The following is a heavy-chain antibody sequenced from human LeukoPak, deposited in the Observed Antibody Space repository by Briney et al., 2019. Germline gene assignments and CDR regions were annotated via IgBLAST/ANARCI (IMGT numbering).Heavy chain of an antibody. CDR1: GGSISSYY. D-gene: IGHD5-18*01. V-gene: IGHV4-59*01. J-gene: IGHJ6*03. CDR2: IYYSGST. Sequence: SETLSLTCSVSGGSISSYYWSWIRQPPGKGLEWIGYIYYSGSTNYNPSLKSRVTISVDTSKNQFSLKLSSVTAADTAVYYCARDRAYSYGHTYYYYMDVWGKGTTVTVSS. CDR3: ARDRAYSYGHTYYYYMDV.